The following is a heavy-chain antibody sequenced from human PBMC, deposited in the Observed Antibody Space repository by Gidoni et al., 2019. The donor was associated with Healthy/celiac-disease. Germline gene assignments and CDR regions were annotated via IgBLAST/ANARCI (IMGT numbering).Heavy chain of an antibody. D-gene: IGHD2-15*01. Sequence: EVQLLESGGGLVQPGGSLRLSCAASGFTFSSYAMSWVRQAPGKGLEWVSAISGSGGSTYYADSVKGRFTISRDNSKNTLYLQMNSLRAEDTAVYYCAKAASPYCSGGSCYWGYYFDYWGQGTLVTVSS. CDR3: AKAASPYCSGGSCYWGYYFDY. CDR1: GFTFSSYA. CDR2: ISGSGGST. V-gene: IGHV3-23*01. J-gene: IGHJ4*02.